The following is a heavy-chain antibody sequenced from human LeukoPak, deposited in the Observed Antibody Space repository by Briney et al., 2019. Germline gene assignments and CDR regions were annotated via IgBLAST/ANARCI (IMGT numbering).Heavy chain of an antibody. J-gene: IGHJ4*02. CDR1: GFIFSSYA. CDR3: AKSDYYDSSGYYYVLYYFDY. D-gene: IGHD3-22*01. CDR2: ISGSGGST. V-gene: IGHV3-23*01. Sequence: PGGSLRLSCAASGFIFSSYAMSWVRQAPGKGLEWVSAISGSGGSTYYADSVKGRFTISRDNSKNTLYLQMNSLRAEDTAVYYCAKSDYYDSSGYYYVLYYFDYWGQGTLVTVSS.